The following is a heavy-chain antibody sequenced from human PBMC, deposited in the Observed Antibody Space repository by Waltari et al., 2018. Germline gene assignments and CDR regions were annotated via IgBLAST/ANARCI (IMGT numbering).Heavy chain of an antibody. Sequence: QVQLVQSGAEVKKPGASVKVSCKASGYPFTSYYINWVRQAPGQGLEWMGWMNPNSGNTGYAQKFQGRVTMTRNTSISTAYMELSSLRSEDTAVYYCASRVVPAARDYYYYMDVWGKGTTVTVSS. CDR2: MNPNSGNT. D-gene: IGHD2-2*01. J-gene: IGHJ6*03. CDR3: ASRVVPAARDYYYYMDV. V-gene: IGHV1-8*01. CDR1: GYPFTSYY.